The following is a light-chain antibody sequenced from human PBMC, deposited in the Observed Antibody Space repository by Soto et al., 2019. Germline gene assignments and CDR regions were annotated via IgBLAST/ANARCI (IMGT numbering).Light chain of an antibody. J-gene: IGLJ2*01. Sequence: QSALTQPASVSGSPGRSVTISCTGTSTDIGDFNYVSWYQHLPGRAPKLIIYDVTNRPSGISYRFSASKSGRTASLTISGLQAEDEAGCYCSSSSSRLTHVVFGGGTKLTVL. CDR2: DVT. CDR1: STDIGDFNY. V-gene: IGLV2-14*03. CDR3: SSSSSRLTHVV.